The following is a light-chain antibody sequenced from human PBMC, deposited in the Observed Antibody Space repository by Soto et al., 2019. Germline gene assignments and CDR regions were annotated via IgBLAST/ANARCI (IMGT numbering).Light chain of an antibody. CDR1: SSDVGGYNY. J-gene: IGLJ2*01. Sequence: QSALTQPASVSGSPGQSITISCTGTSSDVGGYNYISWYQQHPGKAPKFIIYDVRNRPSGVSNRFSGSRSGNTASLTISVLQAEDEADYYCSSYTSSNTVKFGGGTKFTVL. CDR2: DVR. CDR3: SSYTSSNTVK. V-gene: IGLV2-14*03.